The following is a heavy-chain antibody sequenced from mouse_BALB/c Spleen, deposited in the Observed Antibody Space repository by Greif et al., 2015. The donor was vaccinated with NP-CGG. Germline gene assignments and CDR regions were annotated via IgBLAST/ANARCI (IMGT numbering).Heavy chain of an antibody. Sequence: VKLLESGAELVMPGASVKMSCKASGYTFTDYWMHWVKQRPGQGLEWIGAIDTSDSYTSYNQKFKGKATLTVDESSSTAYMQLSSLTSEDSAVYYCARFDITTVVAHYFDYWGQGTTLTVSS. CDR1: GYTFTDYW. CDR3: ARFDITTVVAHYFDY. J-gene: IGHJ2*01. D-gene: IGHD1-1*01. CDR2: IDTSDSYT. V-gene: IGHV1-69*01.